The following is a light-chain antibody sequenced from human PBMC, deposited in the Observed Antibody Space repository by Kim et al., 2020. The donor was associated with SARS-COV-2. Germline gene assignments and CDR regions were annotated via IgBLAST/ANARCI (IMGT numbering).Light chain of an antibody. CDR3: QQYNNWPWT. J-gene: IGKJ1*01. CDR2: GPS. V-gene: IGKV3-15*01. CDR1: QSVTSN. Sequence: VSPGESATLSCRARQSVTSNLAWYQQKHGQAPRILVYGPSTRGTGVPVRFSGSRSETEFTLTISNLQSEDFAVYYCQQYNNWPWTFGQGTKVDIK.